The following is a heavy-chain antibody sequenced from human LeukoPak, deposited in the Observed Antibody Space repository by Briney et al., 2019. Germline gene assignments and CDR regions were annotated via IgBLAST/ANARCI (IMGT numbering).Heavy chain of an antibody. CDR3: AKGEGLRGYYAGIDY. CDR1: GYTFIIYT. CDR2: IIPIFGTT. V-gene: IGHV1-69*13. D-gene: IGHD3-22*01. J-gene: IGHJ4*02. Sequence: ASVKVSCKASGYTFIIYTLHWVRQAPGQRLEWMGGIIPIFGTTHYAQKFQGRVTIIADESTTTAYMELSSLRSEDTAVYYCAKGEGLRGYYAGIDYWGQGTLVTVSS.